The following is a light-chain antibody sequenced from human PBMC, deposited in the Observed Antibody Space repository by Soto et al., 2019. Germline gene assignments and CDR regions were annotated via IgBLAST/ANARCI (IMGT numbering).Light chain of an antibody. V-gene: IGLV2-8*01. J-gene: IGLJ1*01. CDR2: EVN. Sequence: SVLIQPPSASGSPGQSVTISCTGTSSDVGFDNYVSWYQQHPGKAPKLIIYEVNKRPSGVPYRFSGSKSGNTASLTVSGLQAEDEAEYHCCSYAGRNTFVFGTGTQVTVL. CDR3: CSYAGRNTFV. CDR1: SSDVGFDNY.